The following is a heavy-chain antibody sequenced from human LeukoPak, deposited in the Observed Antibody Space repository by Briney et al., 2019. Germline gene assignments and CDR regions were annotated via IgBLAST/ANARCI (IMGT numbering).Heavy chain of an antibody. CDR2: ISSSSSYI. V-gene: IGHV3-21*01. CDR3: ARDAGDIVVVPAADDAFDI. Sequence: GGSLRLSCAASGFTFSSYSMNWVRQAPGKGLEWVSSISSSSSYIYYADSVKGRITISRDNAKNSLYLQMNSLRAEDTAVYYCARDAGDIVVVPAADDAFDIWGQGTMVTVSS. J-gene: IGHJ3*02. D-gene: IGHD2-2*01. CDR1: GFTFSSYS.